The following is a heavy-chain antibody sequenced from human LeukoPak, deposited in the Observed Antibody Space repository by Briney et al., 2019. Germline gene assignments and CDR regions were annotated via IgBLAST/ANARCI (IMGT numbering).Heavy chain of an antibody. V-gene: IGHV3-9*01. CDR3: ARDFEGSGYYYGMDV. CDR1: GFTFDDYA. CDR2: ISWNSGSI. Sequence: GGSLRLSCAASGFTFDDYAMHWVRQAPGKGLEWVSGISWNSGSIGYADSVKGRFTISRDNAKNSLYLQMNSLRAEDTAVYYCARDFEGSGYYYGMDVWGQGTTVTVSS. D-gene: IGHD3-10*01. J-gene: IGHJ6*02.